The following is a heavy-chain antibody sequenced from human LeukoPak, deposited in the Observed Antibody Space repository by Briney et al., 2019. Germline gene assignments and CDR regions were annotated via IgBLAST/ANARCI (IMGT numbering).Heavy chain of an antibody. CDR1: GGSFSGYY. D-gene: IGHD3-16*02. CDR3: ARVGGYDYVWGSYRYPSYYFDY. CDR2: INHSGST. J-gene: IGHJ4*02. V-gene: IGHV4-34*01. Sequence: SETLSLTCAVYGGSFSGYYWSWIRQPPGKGLEWIGEINHSGSTNYDPSLKSRVTISVDTSKNQFSLKLSSVTAADTAVYYCARVGGYDYVWGSYRYPSYYFDYWGQGTLVTVSS.